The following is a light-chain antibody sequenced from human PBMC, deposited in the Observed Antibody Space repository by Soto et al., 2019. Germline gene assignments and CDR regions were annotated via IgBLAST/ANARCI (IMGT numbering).Light chain of an antibody. CDR2: DVS. CDR3: CSYTSISTYV. J-gene: IGLJ1*01. Sequence: QPALMYPSSVSSGHGLSLAISRTRTSSDVESDYNYVSWYQQHPGKAPKLMVYDVSTRPSGVSNRFSGSKSGTTASLTISWLQAEDEADYYCCSYTSISTYVFGTGTKVTVL. CDR1: SSDVESDYNY. V-gene: IGLV2-14*03.